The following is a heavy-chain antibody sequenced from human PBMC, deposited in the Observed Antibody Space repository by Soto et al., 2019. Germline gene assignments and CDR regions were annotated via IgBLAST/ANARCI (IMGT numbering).Heavy chain of an antibody. CDR3: ARSYSYGSYWYFDD. CDR2: ITVSNGNT. CDR1: GYTFSTYG. V-gene: IGHV1-18*04. J-gene: IGHJ4*02. D-gene: IGHD5-18*01. Sequence: ASVKVYCKASGYTFSTYGVSWVRQAPGQGLEWMGWITVSNGNTNYIDNLQGRVTMTTDTSTSTAYMELWRLRSDDTAVYYCARSYSYGSYWYFDDWGQGTLVTVSS.